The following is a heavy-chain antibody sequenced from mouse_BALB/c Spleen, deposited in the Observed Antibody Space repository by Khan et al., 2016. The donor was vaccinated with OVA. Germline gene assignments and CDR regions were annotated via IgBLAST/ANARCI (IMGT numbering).Heavy chain of an antibody. CDR2: IAPGGGST. CDR1: GYTFTSYW. CDR3: AISNYDGSGLYAMDY. V-gene: IGHV1S41*01. J-gene: IGHJ4*01. D-gene: IGHD2-3*01. Sequence: DLVMPGAAVTLSCKASGYTFTSYWINWIKQRPGQGLEWLGRIAPGGGSTSYNDMFKGKATLTVDASYSTAYIQLSSLSSEDSAVYFCAISNYDGSGLYAMDYWGQGTSVTVSS.